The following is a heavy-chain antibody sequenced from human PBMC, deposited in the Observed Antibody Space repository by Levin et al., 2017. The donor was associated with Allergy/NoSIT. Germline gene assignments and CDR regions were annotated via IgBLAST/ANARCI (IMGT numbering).Heavy chain of an antibody. J-gene: IGHJ4*02. V-gene: IGHV3-33*01. D-gene: IGHD3-10*01. CDR1: GFTFSSYG. Sequence: LSLTCAASGFTFSSYGMHWVRQAPGKGLEWVAVIWYDGSNKYYADSVKGRFTISRDNSKNTLYLQMNSLRAEDTAVYYCARDGDESGWPYYYGSGSYFGLFDYWGQGTLVTVSS. CDR3: ARDGDESGWPYYYGSGSYFGLFDY. CDR2: IWYDGSNK.